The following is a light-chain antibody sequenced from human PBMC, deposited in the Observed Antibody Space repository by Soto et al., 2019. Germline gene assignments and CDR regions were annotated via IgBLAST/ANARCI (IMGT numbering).Light chain of an antibody. V-gene: IGKV3-11*01. CDR2: DAS. J-gene: IGKJ2*01. Sequence: EIVLPQSPATLSLSPGERATLSCRASQSVSSYLAWYQQKPGQAPRLLIYDASNRATGIPARFRGSGSGTDFTITISSLEPEDFAVYYCQQRSNWPRYTFGQGTKLEIK. CDR3: QQRSNWPRYT. CDR1: QSVSSY.